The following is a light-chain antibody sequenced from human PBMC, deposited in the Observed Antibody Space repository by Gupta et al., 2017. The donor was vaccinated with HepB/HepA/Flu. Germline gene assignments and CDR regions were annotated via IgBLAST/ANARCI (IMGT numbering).Light chain of an antibody. CDR2: YAS. V-gene: IGKV1D-13*01. CDR3: QQFYNHVT. Sequence: AIQLTQSPSSLSASVGDRVTITCRASQGISSALAWYQQRPGKPPKLLINYASSLESEVPSRFSGSGSGTDFTLTISSLQPEDFATYYCQQFYNHVTIGGGTKVEV. CDR1: QGISSA. J-gene: IGKJ4*01.